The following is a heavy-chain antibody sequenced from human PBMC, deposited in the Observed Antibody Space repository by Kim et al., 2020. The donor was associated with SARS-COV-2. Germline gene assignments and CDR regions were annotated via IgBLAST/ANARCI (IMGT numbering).Heavy chain of an antibody. CDR3: ARGRRDSWFDP. D-gene: IGHD3-3*01. Sequence: GGSLRLSCAASGFTFSSYGMHWVRQAPGKGLEWVAVIWYDGSNKYYADSVKGRFTISRDNSKNTLYLQMNSLRAEDTAVYYCARGRRDSWFDPWGQGTLVTVSS. J-gene: IGHJ5*02. CDR1: GFTFSSYG. CDR2: IWYDGSNK. V-gene: IGHV3-33*01.